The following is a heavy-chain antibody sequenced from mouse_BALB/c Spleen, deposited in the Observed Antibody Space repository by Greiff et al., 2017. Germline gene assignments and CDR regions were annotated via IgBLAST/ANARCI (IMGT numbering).Heavy chain of an antibody. Sequence: QVQLQQSGAELVKPGASVKLSCKASGYTFTSYWMHWVKQRPGQGLEWIGEINPSNGRTNYNEKFKSKATLTVDKSSSTAYMQLSSLTSEDSAVYYCARPTRIYYDYDDDAMDDWGQGTSVTVSS. CDR3: ARPTRIYYDYDDDAMDD. J-gene: IGHJ4*01. V-gene: IGHV1S81*02. D-gene: IGHD2-4*01. CDR1: GYTFTSYW. CDR2: INPSNGRT.